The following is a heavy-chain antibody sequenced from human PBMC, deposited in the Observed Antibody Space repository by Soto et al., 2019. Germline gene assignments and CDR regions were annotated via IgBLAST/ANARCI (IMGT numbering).Heavy chain of an antibody. D-gene: IGHD3-10*01. CDR1: GGSISSGGYS. CDR2: IYHSGST. CDR3: AISGSSSYHSALYYYGMDV. J-gene: IGHJ6*02. V-gene: IGHV4-30-2*01. Sequence: QLQLQESGSGLVKPSQTLSLTCAVSGGSISSGGYSWSWIRQPPGKGLEWIGYIYHSGSTYYNPSLKSRVTISVDRSKNQFSLKLSSVTAADTAVYYCAISGSSSYHSALYYYGMDVWGQGTTVTVSS.